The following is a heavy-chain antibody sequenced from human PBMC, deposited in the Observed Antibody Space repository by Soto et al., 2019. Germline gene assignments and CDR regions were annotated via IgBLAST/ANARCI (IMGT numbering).Heavy chain of an antibody. V-gene: IGHV4-30-4*01. Sequence: SETLSLTCTVSGGSISSGDYYWSWIRQPPGKGLEWIGYTYYSGSTYYNPSLKSRVTISVDTSKNQFSLKLSSVTAADTAVYYCARSYAGRYCSGGSCYSSYYYYGMDVWGQGTTVTVSS. CDR3: ARSYAGRYCSGGSCYSSYYYYGMDV. D-gene: IGHD2-15*01. CDR2: TYYSGST. J-gene: IGHJ6*02. CDR1: GGSISSGDYY.